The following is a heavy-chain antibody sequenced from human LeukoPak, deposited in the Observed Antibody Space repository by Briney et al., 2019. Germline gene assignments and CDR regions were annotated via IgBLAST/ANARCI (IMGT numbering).Heavy chain of an antibody. CDR2: IFYSGST. Sequence: PSETLSLTCTVSGGSISGYYWSWIRQPPGKGLEWIGHIFYSGSTNYNPSLKSRVTISVDTSKNQFSLKLSSVTAADTAVYYCARGEWDLLFGYWGQGTLVTVSS. V-gene: IGHV4-59*01. CDR1: GGSISGYY. D-gene: IGHD1-26*01. J-gene: IGHJ4*02. CDR3: ARGEWDLLFGY.